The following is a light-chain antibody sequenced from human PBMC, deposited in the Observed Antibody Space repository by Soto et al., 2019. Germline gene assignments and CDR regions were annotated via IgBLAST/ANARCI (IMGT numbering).Light chain of an antibody. CDR3: QSYDSSLSGAV. V-gene: IGLV1-40*01. J-gene: IGLJ2*01. CDR2: GNS. Sequence: QSVLTQPPSVSGAPGQRVTISCTGSRSNIGAGYDVHWYQQLPGTAPKLLIYGNSNRPSGVPDRLSGSKSGTSASLAITGLQAEDEADYYCQSYDSSLSGAVFGGGTQLTVL. CDR1: RSNIGAGYD.